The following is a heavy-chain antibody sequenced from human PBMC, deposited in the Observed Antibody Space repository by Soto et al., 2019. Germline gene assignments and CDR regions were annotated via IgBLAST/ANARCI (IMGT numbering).Heavy chain of an antibody. CDR3: ARDGIVVVTATNWFDP. CDR1: GGSFSAYY. D-gene: IGHD2-21*02. Sequence: SATLSLTCADSGGSFSAYYWSWIRKPPGKGLEWIGEINHSGSTNYNPSLKSRVTISVDTSKNQFSLKLSSVTAADTAVYYCARDGIVVVTATNWFDPWGQGTLVTVS. V-gene: IGHV4-34*01. CDR2: INHSGST. J-gene: IGHJ5*02.